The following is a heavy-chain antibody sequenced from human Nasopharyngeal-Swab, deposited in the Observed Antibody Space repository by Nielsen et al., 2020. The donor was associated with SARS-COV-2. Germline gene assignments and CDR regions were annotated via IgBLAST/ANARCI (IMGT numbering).Heavy chain of an antibody. CDR3: AREPPRFWSGLGYYYYGMDV. D-gene: IGHD3-3*01. CDR1: GFTFSSYE. J-gene: IGHJ6*02. Sequence: GESLKISCAASGFTFSSYEMNWVRQAPGKGLEWVSYISSSGSTIYYADSVKVRFTISRDNAKNSLYLQMNSLRAEDTAVYYCAREPPRFWSGLGYYYYGMDVWGQGTTVTVSS. CDR2: ISSSGSTI. V-gene: IGHV3-48*03.